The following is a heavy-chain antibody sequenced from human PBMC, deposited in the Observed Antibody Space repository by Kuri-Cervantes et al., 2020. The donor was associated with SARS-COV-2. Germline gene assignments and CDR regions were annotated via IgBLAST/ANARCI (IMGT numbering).Heavy chain of an antibody. CDR1: GFTFSSYE. CDR3: AREDITIFGVVKEYFDL. D-gene: IGHD3-3*01. J-gene: IGHJ2*01. Sequence: GESLKISCAASGFTFSSYEMNWVRQAPGKGLEWVSYISSSGSTIYYADSVKGRFTISRDNAKNSLYLQMNSLRAEDTAVYYFAREDITIFGVVKEYFDLWGRCTLVTVSS. CDR2: ISSSGSTI. V-gene: IGHV3-48*03.